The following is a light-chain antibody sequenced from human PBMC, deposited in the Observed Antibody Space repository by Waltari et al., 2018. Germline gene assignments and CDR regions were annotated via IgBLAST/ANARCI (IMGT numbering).Light chain of an antibody. J-gene: IGKJ4*01. Sequence: DVQMTQSPSSLSASVGDRVTITCRASQSIANYLNWYQQQPGKVPKLLIYAASSLHKGGPSRFSGSGSGTEFTLTITNLQSEDFATYYCQQSYTTLTFGGWTKVE. CDR2: AAS. CDR1: QSIANY. V-gene: IGKV1-39*01. CDR3: QQSYTTLT.